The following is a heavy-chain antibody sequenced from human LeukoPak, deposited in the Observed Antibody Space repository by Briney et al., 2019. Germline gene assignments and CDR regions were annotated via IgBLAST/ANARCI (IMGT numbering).Heavy chain of an antibody. J-gene: IGHJ4*02. D-gene: IGHD6-13*01. CDR1: GFTFSIYA. V-gene: IGHV3-30*02. CDR3: AKAHPSYGSSWYPDS. CDR2: IRYDGSNK. Sequence: GGSLRLSCAASGFTFSIYAIHWVRQAPGKGLEWVAFIRYDGSNKYYADSVKGRFTISRDNSKNTLYLQMNSLRTEDTAVYYCAKAHPSYGSSWYPDSWGQGTLVTVSS.